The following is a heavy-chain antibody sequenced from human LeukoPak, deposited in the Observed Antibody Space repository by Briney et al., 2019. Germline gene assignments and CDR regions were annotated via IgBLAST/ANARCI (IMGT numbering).Heavy chain of an antibody. CDR2: INHSGST. Sequence: SETLSLTCAVYGVSFSGYYWSWIRQPPGKGLEWIGEINHSGSTNYNPSLKSRVTISVDTSKNQFSLKLSSVTAADTAVYYCARGHPIWFGEFSFDYWGQGTLVTVSS. CDR1: GVSFSGYY. CDR3: ARGHPIWFGEFSFDY. J-gene: IGHJ4*02. D-gene: IGHD3-10*01. V-gene: IGHV4-34*01.